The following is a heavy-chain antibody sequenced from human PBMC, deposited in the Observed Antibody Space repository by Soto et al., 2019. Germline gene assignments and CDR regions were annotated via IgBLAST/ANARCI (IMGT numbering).Heavy chain of an antibody. CDR1: GGSISSGGYY. CDR3: ARVTMIVVVRSPPDAFDI. D-gene: IGHD3-22*01. V-gene: IGHV4-31*03. CDR2: IYYSGST. J-gene: IGHJ3*02. Sequence: PSETLSLTCTVSGGSISSGGYYWSWIRQHPGKGLEWIGYIYYSGSTYYNPSLKSRVTISVDTSKNQFSLKLSSVTAEDTAVYYCARVTMIVVVRSPPDAFDIWGQGTMVTVSS.